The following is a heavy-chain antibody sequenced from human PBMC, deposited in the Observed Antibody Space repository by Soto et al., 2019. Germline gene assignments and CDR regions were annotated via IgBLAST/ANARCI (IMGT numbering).Heavy chain of an antibody. CDR3: ARLRRDWGDAFDL. CDR2: IIPVFDKA. V-gene: IGHV1-69*01. Sequence: QVQLVQSGADVKKPGSSVKDSCKTSGGSFGSSAISWVRQAPAQGLEWMGEIIPVFDKANYAQNFQGRLTITSDELTGTVFMELSSLSSEDTAVYFCARLRRDWGDAFDLWGLGTFVTVSS. D-gene: IGHD3-16*01. CDR1: GGSFGSSA. J-gene: IGHJ3*01.